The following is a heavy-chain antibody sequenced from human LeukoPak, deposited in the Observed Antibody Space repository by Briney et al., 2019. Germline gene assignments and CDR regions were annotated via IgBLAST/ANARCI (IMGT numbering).Heavy chain of an antibody. CDR3: AVIRVSGYETFYFNY. Sequence: GGSLRLSCAASGFTFSSYAMSWVRQAPGKGLEWVSAISGSGGSTYYADSAKGRFTISRDNAKNSLYLQMNSLRAEDTAVYYCAVIRVSGYETFYFNYWGQGTLVTVSS. CDR2: ISGSGGST. J-gene: IGHJ4*02. V-gene: IGHV3-23*01. CDR1: GFTFSSYA. D-gene: IGHD5-12*01.